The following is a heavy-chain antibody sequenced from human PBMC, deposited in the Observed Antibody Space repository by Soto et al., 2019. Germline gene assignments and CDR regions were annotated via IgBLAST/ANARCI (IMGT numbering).Heavy chain of an antibody. CDR1: GFTFRNAW. Sequence: EVQLVESGGGLIKPGGSLRLSRAASGFTFRNAWMNWVRQAPGKGLEWVGRIKSKTDGGAIDYAAPVKGRFTISRDDSKSTLYLQMNSLKTEDTAVYYCASDLLDGLGYWGQGTLVTVSS. V-gene: IGHV3-15*01. J-gene: IGHJ4*02. CDR3: ASDLLDGLGY. D-gene: IGHD3-10*01. CDR2: IKSKTDGGAI.